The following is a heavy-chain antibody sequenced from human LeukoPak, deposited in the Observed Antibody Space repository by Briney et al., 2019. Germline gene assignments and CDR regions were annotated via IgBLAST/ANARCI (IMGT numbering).Heavy chain of an antibody. CDR2: IKQDGSEK. Sequence: GGSLRLSCAASGFXFSSNWMSWVRQAPGKGLEWVANIKQDGSEKYYVDSVKGRFTISRDNTKNSLSLQMNSLRAEDTAVYYCARDHDTTPFDFWGQGTLVTVSS. CDR1: GFXFSSNW. CDR3: ARDHDTTPFDF. J-gene: IGHJ4*02. D-gene: IGHD1-26*01. V-gene: IGHV3-7*05.